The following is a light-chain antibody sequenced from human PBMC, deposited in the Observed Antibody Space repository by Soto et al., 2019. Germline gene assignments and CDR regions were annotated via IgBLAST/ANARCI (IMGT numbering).Light chain of an antibody. CDR2: EVT. J-gene: IGLJ2*01. CDR3: SSYTSTSIPLR. CDR1: SSDIGAYDY. Sequence: QSDLTQPASVSGSPGQSITISCSGSSSDIGAYDYVSWYQQHPGKAPKLVIYEVTSRPSGVSHRFSGSKSGNTASLRSSGLQREDDADYYCSSYTSTSIPLRFGGGTQLPV. V-gene: IGLV2-14*01.